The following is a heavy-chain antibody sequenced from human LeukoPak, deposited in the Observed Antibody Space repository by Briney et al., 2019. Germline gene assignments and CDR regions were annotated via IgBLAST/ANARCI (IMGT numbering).Heavy chain of an antibody. CDR1: GDSISSGSFY. CDR2: IYPSGDS. J-gene: IGHJ4*02. V-gene: IGHV4-61*02. CDR3: ARGYDRNGYQSRGFDY. Sequence: SQTLSLTCTVSGDSISSGSFYWSWIRQTAGKGLEWIGRIYPSGDSQYSPSFRSRATISLDTRNQFSLKLSSVTAADTAVYFCARGYDRNGYQSRGFDYWGQGALVNVSS. D-gene: IGHD3-22*01.